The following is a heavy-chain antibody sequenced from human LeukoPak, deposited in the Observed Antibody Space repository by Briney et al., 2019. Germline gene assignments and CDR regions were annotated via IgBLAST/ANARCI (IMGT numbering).Heavy chain of an antibody. Sequence: VKPSETLSLTCTVSGGSISSYYWSWLRQPPGKGLEWIGYIYYSGSTNYNPSLKSRVTISVDTSKNQLSLRLSSVTAADTAVYYCARITDRTIFGEIMHGFDIWGQGTPVTVSS. CDR2: IYYSGST. V-gene: IGHV4-59*08. J-gene: IGHJ3*02. D-gene: IGHD3-3*01. CDR3: ARITDRTIFGEIMHGFDI. CDR1: GGSISSYY.